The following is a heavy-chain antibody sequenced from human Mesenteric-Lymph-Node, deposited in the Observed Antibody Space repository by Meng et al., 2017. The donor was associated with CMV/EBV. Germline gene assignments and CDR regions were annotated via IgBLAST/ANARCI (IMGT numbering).Heavy chain of an antibody. V-gene: IGHV1-2*02. CDR1: GYIFTGYY. J-gene: IGHJ4*02. CDR2: INPDSGGT. Sequence: ASVTVSCKASGYIFTGYYMHWVRQAPGQGLEYMGWINPDSGGTNSAQKFQGRVIMTRDTSISTAYMELSSLTSDDTALYYCARDLYWQQLATGGYWGQGSLVTVSS. D-gene: IGHD6-13*01. CDR3: ARDLYWQQLATGGY.